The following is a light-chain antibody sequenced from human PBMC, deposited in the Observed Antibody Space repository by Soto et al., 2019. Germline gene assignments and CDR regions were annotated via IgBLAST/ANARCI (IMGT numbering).Light chain of an antibody. Sequence: EIVMTQSPATLSVSPGERATLSCRASQSVSSNLVWYQQKPAQAPRLLIYGASTRATGIPARFSGSGSGTEFTLTISSLQSEDFAVYYCQHPWTFGQGTKVEIK. J-gene: IGKJ1*01. CDR2: GAS. CDR1: QSVSSN. CDR3: QHPWT. V-gene: IGKV3-15*01.